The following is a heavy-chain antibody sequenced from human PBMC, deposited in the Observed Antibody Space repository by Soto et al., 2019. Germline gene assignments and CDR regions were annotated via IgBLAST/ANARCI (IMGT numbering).Heavy chain of an antibody. CDR1: GGSISSGGYY. Sequence: PSETLSLTCTVSGGSISSGGYYWSWIRQHPGKGLEWIGYIYHSGSTYYNPSLKSRVTISVDTSKNQFSLKLSSVTAADTAVYYCARDRTYYDFWSGSTEGHYYYGMDVWGQGTTVTVSS. J-gene: IGHJ6*02. V-gene: IGHV4-31*03. CDR2: IYHSGST. CDR3: ARDRTYYDFWSGSTEGHYYYGMDV. D-gene: IGHD3-3*01.